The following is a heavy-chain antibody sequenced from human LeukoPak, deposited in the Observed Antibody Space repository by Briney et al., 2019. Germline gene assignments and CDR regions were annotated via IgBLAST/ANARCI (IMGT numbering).Heavy chain of an antibody. CDR1: GFIFRTYA. CDR2: ISHDGINK. D-gene: IGHD3-22*01. CDR3: TYDSRGYSFDY. Sequence: PGKSLRLSCGASGFIFRTYAMHWVRQAPGKGLEWVAVISHDGINKKYADSVKGRFTISRDNSKNTLYLQINTLRAEDTAVYYCTYDSRGYSFDYWGQGTLVIVSS. J-gene: IGHJ4*02. V-gene: IGHV3-30-3*01.